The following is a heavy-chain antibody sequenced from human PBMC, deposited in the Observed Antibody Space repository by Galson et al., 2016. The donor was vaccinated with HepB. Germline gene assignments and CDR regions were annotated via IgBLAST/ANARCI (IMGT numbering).Heavy chain of an antibody. V-gene: IGHV3-53*04. CDR2: IYRGGST. Sequence: SLRLSCAASGFTVSNNYMTWVRQAPGKGLEWVSTIYRGGSTFYTDSVQGRFTIYRHNSKNPLYLQMDTLRPGDTAVYSCARDPGISGTTWGQGILVTVSS. CDR3: ARDPGISGTT. J-gene: IGHJ5*02. CDR1: GFTVSNNY. D-gene: IGHD1-7*01.